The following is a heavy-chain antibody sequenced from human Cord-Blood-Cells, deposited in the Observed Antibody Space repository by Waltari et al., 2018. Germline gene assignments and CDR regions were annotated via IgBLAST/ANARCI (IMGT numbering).Heavy chain of an antibody. CDR3: ARGGTTSGDY. CDR2: IYTSGST. CDR1: GGSFSSYY. J-gene: IGHJ4*02. V-gene: IGHV4-4*07. Sequence: QVQLQESGPGLLQPSETLSLTCTVSGGSFSSYYWSWIRQPAGKRLGGVGPIYTSGSTNDNPSLKSRVSMSVDTSKNQFSLRLSSVTAADTAVYYCARGGTTSGDYWGQGTLVTVSS. D-gene: IGHD1-7*01.